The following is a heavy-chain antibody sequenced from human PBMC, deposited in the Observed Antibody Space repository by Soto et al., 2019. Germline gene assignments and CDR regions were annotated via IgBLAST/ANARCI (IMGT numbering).Heavy chain of an antibody. D-gene: IGHD2-15*01. V-gene: IGHV3-21*01. CDR1: GLSFSSDS. CDR3: ARGLGYCNVGSCCGAVDM. CDR2: ISGSSSYI. Sequence: EVQLVESGGGLVKPGGSLRLSCTASGLSFSSDSMNWVRQAPGKGLEWVSSISGSSSYIYYADSVKGRFTISRDNAKNSVYLQMNSLRAEDTAVYYCARGLGYCNVGSCCGAVDMLGQGTMVTVSS. J-gene: IGHJ3*02.